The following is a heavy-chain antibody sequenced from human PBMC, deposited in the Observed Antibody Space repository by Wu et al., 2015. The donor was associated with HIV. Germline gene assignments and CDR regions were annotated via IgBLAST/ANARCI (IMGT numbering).Heavy chain of an antibody. V-gene: IGHV1-18*01. J-gene: IGHJ4*02. D-gene: IGHD3-22*01. CDR2: ISAYNGNT. CDR1: LHLTSYG. Sequence: QVQLVQSGAEGEEAWGLSEGLLQGFWLHLTSYGISWVRQAPGQGLEWMGWISAYNGNTNYAQKLQGRVTMTTDTSTSTAYMELRSLRSDDTAVYYCARDLSLGYYDSSGYFDYWGQGTLVTVSS. CDR3: ARDLSLGYYDSSGYFDY.